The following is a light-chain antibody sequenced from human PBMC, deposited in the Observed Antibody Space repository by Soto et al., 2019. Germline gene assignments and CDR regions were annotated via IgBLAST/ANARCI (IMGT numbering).Light chain of an antibody. V-gene: IGKV3-20*01. CDR1: QSVSNNY. CDR3: QQYGSSQT. Sequence: EIVVTQSPATLSLSPGERATLSCRASQSVSNNYLAWYQQKPGQAPRLLIYGASSRATGIPDRFSGSGSGTDFTLTISRLEPEDFAVYYCQQYGSSQTFGQGTKVDIK. J-gene: IGKJ1*01. CDR2: GAS.